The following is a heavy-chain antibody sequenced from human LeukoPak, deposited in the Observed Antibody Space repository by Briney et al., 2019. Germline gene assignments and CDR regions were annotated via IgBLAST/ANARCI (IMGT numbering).Heavy chain of an antibody. CDR1: GGSINSNSYY. Sequence: SETLSLTCTVSGGSINSNSYYWGWIRQPPGKGLEWIGSIYYSGSTYYNPSLKSRVTISVDTSKNQFSLKLSSVTAADTAVYYCARDQNDNWNYGEGYFDYWGQGTLVTVSS. J-gene: IGHJ4*02. D-gene: IGHD1-7*01. CDR2: IYYSGST. V-gene: IGHV4-39*07. CDR3: ARDQNDNWNYGEGYFDY.